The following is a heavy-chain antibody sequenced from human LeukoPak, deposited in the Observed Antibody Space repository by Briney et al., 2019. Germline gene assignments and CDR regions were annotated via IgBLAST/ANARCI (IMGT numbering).Heavy chain of an antibody. D-gene: IGHD3-10*01. Sequence: GGSLRLSCAASGFTFSSYAMHWVRQAPGKGLEYVSAISSDGGSTYYADSVKGRFTISRDNSKNTLYLQMGSLRGEDMAVYYCARGKHTVWFGGSLGYWGQGTLVTVSS. V-gene: IGHV3-64*02. CDR3: ARGKHTVWFGGSLGY. J-gene: IGHJ4*02. CDR2: ISSDGGST. CDR1: GFTFSSYA.